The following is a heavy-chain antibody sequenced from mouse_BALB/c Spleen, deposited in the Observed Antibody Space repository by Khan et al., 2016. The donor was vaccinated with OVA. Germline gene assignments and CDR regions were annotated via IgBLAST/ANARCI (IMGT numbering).Heavy chain of an antibody. CDR2: INPSTIYT. V-gene: IGHV1-7*01. CDR1: GHTFTNYW. J-gene: IGHJ4*01. Sequence: QVQLKESGAELAKPGASVKMSCKASGHTFTNYWMHWVKQRPGQGLEWIGYINPSTIYTAYNQTFKDKATLTADKSSSPAYMQLRSLTTADSAVYYCARRLPPYYYAMDDGGQGTSVTVSS. CDR3: ARRLPPYYYAMDD. D-gene: IGHD3-2*02.